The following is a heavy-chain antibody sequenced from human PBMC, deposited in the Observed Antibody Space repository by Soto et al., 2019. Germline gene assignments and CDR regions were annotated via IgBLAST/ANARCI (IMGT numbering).Heavy chain of an antibody. D-gene: IGHD3-16*01. J-gene: IGHJ4*02. CDR3: ARLSGIMISQY. Sequence: QLQLQESGPGLVKPSETLSLTCTVSGGSISSSSYYWGWIRQPPGKGLEWIGSIYYSGSTYYNPSLKSRVTISVDTSKNQFSLKLSSVTAADTAVYYCARLSGIMISQYWGQGTLVTVSS. CDR1: GGSISSSSYY. CDR2: IYYSGST. V-gene: IGHV4-39*01.